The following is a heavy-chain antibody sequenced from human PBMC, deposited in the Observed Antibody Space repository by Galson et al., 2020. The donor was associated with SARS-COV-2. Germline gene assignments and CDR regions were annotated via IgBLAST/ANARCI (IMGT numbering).Heavy chain of an antibody. CDR2: ISYDGSNK. J-gene: IGHJ6*02. D-gene: IGHD1-1*01. Sequence: GGSLRLSCAASGFTFSSYAMHWVRQAPGKGLEWVAVISYDGSNKYYADSVKGRFTISRDNSKNTLYLQMNSLRAEDTAVYYCARAYKGAYYYGIDVWGQGTTVSVSS. CDR3: ARAYKGAYYYGIDV. CDR1: GFTFSSYA. V-gene: IGHV3-30-3*01.